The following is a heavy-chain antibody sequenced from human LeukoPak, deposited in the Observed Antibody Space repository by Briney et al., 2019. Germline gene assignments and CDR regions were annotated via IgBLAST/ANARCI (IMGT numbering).Heavy chain of an antibody. J-gene: IGHJ4*02. CDR2: INHSGGT. CDR3: TRGQIAARLQS. D-gene: IGHD6-6*01. V-gene: IGHV4-34*01. CDR1: GGSFTGYY. Sequence: SETLSLTCAVYGGSFTGYYWSWIRQPPGKGLEWIGEINHSGGTNYNPSLKSRVTISVGTSKNHLSLELSSVTAADTAVYYCTRGQIAARLQSWGQGTLVTVSS.